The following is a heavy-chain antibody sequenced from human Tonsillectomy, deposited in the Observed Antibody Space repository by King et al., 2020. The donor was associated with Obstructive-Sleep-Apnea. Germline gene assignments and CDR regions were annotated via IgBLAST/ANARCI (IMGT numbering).Heavy chain of an antibody. CDR1: GFTFSSYS. D-gene: IGHD3-10*01. V-gene: IGHV3-21*01. J-gene: IGHJ4*02. CDR2: ISSSSSYI. Sequence: VQLVESGGGLVKPGGSLRLSCAASGFTFSSYSMNWVRQAPGKGLEWVSSISSSSSYIYYAESVKGRFTISRDNAKNSLYLQMNSMRAEDTAVYYCARALEYYYGSGSYAHGGYWGQGTLVTVSS. CDR3: ARALEYYYGSGSYAHGGY.